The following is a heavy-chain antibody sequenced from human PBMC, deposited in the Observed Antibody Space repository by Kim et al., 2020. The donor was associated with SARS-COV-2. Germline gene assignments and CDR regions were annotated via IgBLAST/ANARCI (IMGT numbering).Heavy chain of an antibody. CDR2: ISYDGSNK. V-gene: IGHV3-30*18. Sequence: GGSLRLSCAASGFTFSSYGMHWVRQAPGKGLEWVAVISYDGSNKYYADSVKGRFTISRDNSKNTLYLQMNSLRAEDTAVYYCAKDPYYGSGSYHDSCGQG. D-gene: IGHD3-10*01. CDR3: AKDPYYGSGSYHDS. J-gene: IGHJ4*02. CDR1: GFTFSSYG.